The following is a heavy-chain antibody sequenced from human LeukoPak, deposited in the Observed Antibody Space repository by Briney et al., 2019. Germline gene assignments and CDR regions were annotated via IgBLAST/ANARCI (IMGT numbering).Heavy chain of an antibody. V-gene: IGHV3-30*19. D-gene: IGHD7-27*01. Sequence: GRSLRLSCAASGFTFSSYGMHWVRQAPGKGLEWVAVISYDGGNKNYADSVKGRFTISRDNSKNTLYLQMNSLRPEDTAVYYCARHPSANWGSDYYYGMDVWGQGTTVTVSS. CDR3: ARHPSANWGSDYYYGMDV. CDR2: ISYDGGNK. CDR1: GFTFSSYG. J-gene: IGHJ6*02.